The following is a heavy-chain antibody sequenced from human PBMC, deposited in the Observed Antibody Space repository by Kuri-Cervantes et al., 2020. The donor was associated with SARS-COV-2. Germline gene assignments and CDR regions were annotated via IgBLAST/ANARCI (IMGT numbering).Heavy chain of an antibody. CDR1: GFTFNNYA. J-gene: IGHJ4*02. Sequence: GGSLRLSCTVSGFTFNNYAMHWVRQTPGEGLEWVAITSYDGTSKYYADSVKGRFTISRDNSKNTLYLQMNNLRGDDTAVYFCARGRVGVQGFWGQGTLVTVSS. V-gene: IGHV3-30-3*01. CDR2: TSYDGTSK. CDR3: ARGRVGVQGF. D-gene: IGHD2-21*01.